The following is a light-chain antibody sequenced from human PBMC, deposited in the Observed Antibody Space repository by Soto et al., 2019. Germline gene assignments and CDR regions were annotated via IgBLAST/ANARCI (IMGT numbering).Light chain of an antibody. V-gene: IGKV3-20*01. CDR1: QSVGTY. CDR3: QQYSSSRT. CDR2: GGS. J-gene: IGKJ1*01. Sequence: IVLTQSPGTLSLSPGERATLSCRASQSVGTYLAWYQQKPGQAPRLLIYGGSSRATGIPVRFSGSGSETDFTLTITRLEPEDFAVYYCQQYSSSRTFGQGTKVDIK.